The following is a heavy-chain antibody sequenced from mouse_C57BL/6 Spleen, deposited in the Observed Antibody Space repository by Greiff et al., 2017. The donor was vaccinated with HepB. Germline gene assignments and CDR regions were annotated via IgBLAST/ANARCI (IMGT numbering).Heavy chain of an antibody. J-gene: IGHJ4*01. D-gene: IGHD3-2*02. CDR1: GYTFTSYW. Sequence: VQLQQSGTELVKPGASVKLSCKASGYTFTSYWMHWVKQRPGQGLEWIGNINPSNGGTNYNEKFKSKATLTVDKSSSTAYMQLSSLTSEDSAVYYCAGGQLRLGYAMDYWGQGTSVTVSS. V-gene: IGHV1-53*01. CDR3: AGGQLRLGYAMDY. CDR2: INPSNGGT.